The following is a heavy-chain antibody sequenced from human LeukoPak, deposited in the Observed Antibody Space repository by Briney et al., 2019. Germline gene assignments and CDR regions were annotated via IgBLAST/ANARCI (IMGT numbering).Heavy chain of an antibody. Sequence: SETLSLTCAVSGGSISSYYWSWIRQPPGKGLEWIGYIYYSGSTNYNPSLKSRVTISVDTSKNQFSLKLSSVTAADTAVYYCARGSGDPLFPFDYWGQGTLVTVSS. V-gene: IGHV4-59*01. CDR3: ARGSGDPLFPFDY. CDR1: GGSISSYY. J-gene: IGHJ4*02. D-gene: IGHD4-17*01. CDR2: IYYSGST.